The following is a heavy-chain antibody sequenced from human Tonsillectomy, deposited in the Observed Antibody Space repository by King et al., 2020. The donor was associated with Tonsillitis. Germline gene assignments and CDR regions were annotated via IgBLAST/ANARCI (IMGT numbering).Heavy chain of an antibody. Sequence: VQLVESGGGLVQPGRSLRLSCAASGLMFDDYAMHWVRQAPGKGLEWVSGISWNSGSIGYADSAKGRFTISRDNAKNSLYLQMNSLRVEDTALYYCAKGTVERRRTGTDDYYGRDVGGQGTTVT. V-gene: IGHV3-9*01. J-gene: IGHJ6*02. CDR1: GLMFDDYA. CDR3: AKGTVERRRTGTDDYYGRDV. CDR2: ISWNSGSI. D-gene: IGHD1-14*01.